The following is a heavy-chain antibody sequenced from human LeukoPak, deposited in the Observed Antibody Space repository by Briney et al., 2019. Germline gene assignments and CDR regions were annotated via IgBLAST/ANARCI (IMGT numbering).Heavy chain of an antibody. CDR2: IYTSGST. CDR3: ARLNLAAREDY. J-gene: IGHJ4*02. CDR1: GGSISSYY. D-gene: IGHD6-6*01. Sequence: PSETLSLTCTVSGGSISSYYWSWIRQPPGKGLERIGYIYTSGSTNYNPSLKSRVTISVDTSKNQFSLKLSSVTAADTAVYYCARLNLAAREDYWGQGTLVTVSS. V-gene: IGHV4-4*09.